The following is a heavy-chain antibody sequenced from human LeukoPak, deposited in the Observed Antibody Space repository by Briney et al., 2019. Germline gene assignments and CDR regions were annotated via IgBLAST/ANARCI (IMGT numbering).Heavy chain of an antibody. J-gene: IGHJ4*02. CDR2: IYYSGST. V-gene: IGHV4-39*01. D-gene: IGHD2-2*01. CDR3: ARQGYQLYDY. CDR1: GGSISSSSYY. Sequence: SETLSLTCTVSGGSISSSSYYCGWIRQPPGKGLEWIGSIYYSGSTYYNPSLKSRVTISVDTSKNQFSLKLSSVTAADTAVYYCARQGYQLYDYWGQGTLVTVSS.